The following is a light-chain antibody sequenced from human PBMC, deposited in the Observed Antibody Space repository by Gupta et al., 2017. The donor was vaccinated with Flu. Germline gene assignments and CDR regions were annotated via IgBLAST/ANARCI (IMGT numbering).Light chain of an antibody. CDR1: SSDVGGFNY. Sequence: TSSDVGGFNYVSWYQQHPGRAPKLIIYEVTKRPSGVPDRFSGSKSGITASLTVSGLQAEDEADYYCSSHAVSNKRVFGTGTKVTVL. CDR3: SSHAVSNKRV. J-gene: IGLJ1*01. CDR2: EVT. V-gene: IGLV2-8*01.